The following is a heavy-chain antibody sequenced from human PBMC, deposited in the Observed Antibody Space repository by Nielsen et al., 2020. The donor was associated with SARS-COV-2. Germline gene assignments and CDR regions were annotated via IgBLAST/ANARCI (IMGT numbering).Heavy chain of an antibody. J-gene: IGHJ4*02. CDR3: ARVGMVRGVIRDFFDY. V-gene: IGHV4-39*07. Sequence: SETLSLTCTVSGGSISSGGYYWSWIRQHPGKGLEWIGSIYYSGSTYYNPSLKSRVTISVDTSKNQFSLKLSSVTAADTAVYYCARVGMVRGVIRDFFDYWGQGTLVTVSS. D-gene: IGHD3-10*01. CDR2: IYYSGST. CDR1: GGSISSGGYY.